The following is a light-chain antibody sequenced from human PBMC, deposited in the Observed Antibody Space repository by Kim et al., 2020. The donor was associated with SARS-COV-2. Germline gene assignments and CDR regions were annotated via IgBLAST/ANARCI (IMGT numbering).Light chain of an antibody. Sequence: GQSLTISCPVTSSDVGGYNYVSWYQQHPGKAPKLMIYDVSRRPSGVSSHFSGSKSGNTASLTISGLQAEDEADYYCSSYTSSSTWVFGGGTQLTVL. J-gene: IGLJ3*02. V-gene: IGLV2-14*04. CDR1: SSDVGGYNY. CDR2: DVS. CDR3: SSYTSSSTWV.